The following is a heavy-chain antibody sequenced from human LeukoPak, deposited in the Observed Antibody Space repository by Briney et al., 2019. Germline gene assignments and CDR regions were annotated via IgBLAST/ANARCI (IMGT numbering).Heavy chain of an antibody. CDR1: GFTFSTYA. CDR3: ARGTYCTAGGCHSTFDS. J-gene: IGHJ4*02. D-gene: IGHD2-8*02. V-gene: IGHV3-23*01. CDR2: LTGGGGIT. Sequence: GGSLRLSCAASGFTFSTYAMTWVRQAPGKGLEWVSALTGGGGITYYADSVRGRFTISRDNPKNTLYLQMNSLRVEDTAVYFCARGTYCTAGGCHSTFDSWGQGTLVTVSS.